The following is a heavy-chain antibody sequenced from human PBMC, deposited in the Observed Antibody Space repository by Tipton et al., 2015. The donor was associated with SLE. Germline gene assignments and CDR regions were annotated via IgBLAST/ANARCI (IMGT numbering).Heavy chain of an antibody. CDR1: GGSFSGYY. Sequence: LRLSCAVYGGSFSGYYWSWIRQPPGKGLEWVGEINHSGITNYNPSLKSRVTISVDTSKNQFSLRLSSVTPADTAVYYCARDQMGLGIWGQGTMVTVSS. CDR2: INHSGIT. V-gene: IGHV4-34*01. J-gene: IGHJ3*02. CDR3: ARDQMGLGI. D-gene: IGHD5-24*01.